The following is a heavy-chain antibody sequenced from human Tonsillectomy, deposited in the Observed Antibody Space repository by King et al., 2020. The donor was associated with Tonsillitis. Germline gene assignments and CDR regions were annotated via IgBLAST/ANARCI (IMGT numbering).Heavy chain of an antibody. Sequence: ITLKESGPTLVKPPQTLTLTCTFSGFSLSTSGVGVGWIRQPPGKALEWLALIYWDDDKRYSPSLKSRLTITKDTSKNQVVLTMTNMDPVDTATYYCAHSPTGIAAAGTYYYYGMDVWGQGTTVTVSS. D-gene: IGHD6-13*01. CDR1: GFSLSTSGVG. J-gene: IGHJ6*02. CDR3: AHSPTGIAAAGTYYYYGMDV. CDR2: IYWDDDK. V-gene: IGHV2-5*02.